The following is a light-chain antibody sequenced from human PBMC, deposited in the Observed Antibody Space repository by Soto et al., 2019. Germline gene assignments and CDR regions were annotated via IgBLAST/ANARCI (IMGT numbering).Light chain of an antibody. V-gene: IGKV3-20*01. J-gene: IGKJ1*01. Sequence: EMVVTQSPGTLSLSPGERATLSCRASQSDTNAYLTWYQQKPGQAPRLLIYGASTRATGIPDRFSGSGSGTDFTLTISRVEPEDFAVYFCLQYGSSPRTFGQGTRVEMK. CDR1: QSDTNAY. CDR3: LQYGSSPRT. CDR2: GAS.